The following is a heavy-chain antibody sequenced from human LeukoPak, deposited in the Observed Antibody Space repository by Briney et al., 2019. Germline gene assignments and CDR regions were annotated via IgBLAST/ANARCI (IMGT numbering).Heavy chain of an antibody. CDR1: GFTFSDYY. Sequence: PGGSLRLSCAASGFTFSDYYMSWIRQAPGKGLEWVGFIRSKIYGGTPEYAAPVKGRFTISRDDSKGIAYLQMNSLKTEDTAVYYCTRDQTPYYWGQGTLVTVSS. CDR2: IRSKIYGGTP. J-gene: IGHJ4*02. V-gene: IGHV3-49*03. CDR3: TRDQTPYY.